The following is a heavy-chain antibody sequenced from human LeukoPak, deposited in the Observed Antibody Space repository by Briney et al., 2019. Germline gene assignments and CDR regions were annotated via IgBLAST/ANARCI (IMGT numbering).Heavy chain of an antibody. CDR2: INPNSGGT. D-gene: IGHD2-2*01. V-gene: IGHV1-2*02. J-gene: IGHJ4*02. Sequence: GASVKVSCKASGYTFTGYFTHWVRQAPGQGLEWMGWINPNSGGTNYAQKFQGRVTMTRDTSISTAYMELSRLRSDDTAVYYCASSIVYCSSTSCYFNWGQGTLVTVSS. CDR1: GYTFTGYF. CDR3: ASSIVYCSSTSCYFN.